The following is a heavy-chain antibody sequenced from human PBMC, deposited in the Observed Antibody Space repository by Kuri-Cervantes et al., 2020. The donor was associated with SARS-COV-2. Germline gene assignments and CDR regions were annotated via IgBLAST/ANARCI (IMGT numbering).Heavy chain of an antibody. V-gene: IGHV3-30*04. Sequence: LSLTCAASGFTFRSYAMHWVRQAPGKGLEWVAVISYDGSNKYYADSVKGRFTISRDNSKNTLYLQMNSLRAEDTAVYYCARADGITMIVETRPTDYWGQGTLVTVSS. J-gene: IGHJ4*02. CDR2: ISYDGSNK. CDR1: GFTFRSYA. D-gene: IGHD3-22*01. CDR3: ARADGITMIVETRPTDY.